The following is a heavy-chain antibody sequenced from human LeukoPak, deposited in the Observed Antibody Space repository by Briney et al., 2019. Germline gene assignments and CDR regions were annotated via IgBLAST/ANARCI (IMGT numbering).Heavy chain of an antibody. Sequence: GGSLRLSCAASGFTFSSYGMHWVRQAPGKGLEWVAFLSYDGSYKNYVDSVKGRFIISRDNSKNTLYLQMNSLRPEDTAVYYCARDLYSSSIYYYYYYGMDVWGQGTTVTVSS. CDR1: GFTFSSYG. V-gene: IGHV3-30*03. D-gene: IGHD6-13*01. CDR3: ARDLYSSSIYYYYYYGMDV. CDR2: LSYDGSYK. J-gene: IGHJ6*02.